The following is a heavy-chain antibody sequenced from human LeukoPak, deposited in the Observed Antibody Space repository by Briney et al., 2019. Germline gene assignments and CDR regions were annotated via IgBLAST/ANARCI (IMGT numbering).Heavy chain of an antibody. D-gene: IGHD6-13*01. J-gene: IGHJ4*02. CDR3: AKSGTRSSWSPRVKTYFDY. CDR2: ISYDGSNK. Sequence: GGSLRLSCAASGFTFDDYAMHWVRQAPGKGLEWVAVISYDGSNKYYADSVKGRFTISRDNSKNTLYLQMNSLRAEDTAVYYCAKSGTRSSWSPRVKTYFDYWGQGTLVTVSS. CDR1: GFTFDDYA. V-gene: IGHV3-30*18.